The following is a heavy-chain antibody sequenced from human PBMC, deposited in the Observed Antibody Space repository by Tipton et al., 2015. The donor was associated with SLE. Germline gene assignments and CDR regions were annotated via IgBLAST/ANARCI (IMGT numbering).Heavy chain of an antibody. J-gene: IGHJ3*02. Sequence: TLSLTCTVSGGSISSSSYYWGWIRQPPGKGLEWIGSIYYSGSTYYNPSLKSRVTISVDTSKNQFSLQLSSVTAADTAVYYCARSGFYHRADAFDIWGQGTMVTVSS. D-gene: IGHD3-10*01. CDR1: GGSISSSSYY. CDR2: IYYSGST. V-gene: IGHV4-39*01. CDR3: ARSGFYHRADAFDI.